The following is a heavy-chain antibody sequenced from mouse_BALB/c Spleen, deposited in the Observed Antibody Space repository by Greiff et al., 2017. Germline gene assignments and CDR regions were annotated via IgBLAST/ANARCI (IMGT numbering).Heavy chain of an antibody. D-gene: IGHD1-1*01. Sequence: EVQRVESGGGLVKPGGSLKLSCAASGFTFSSYAMSWVRQTPEKRLEWVASISSGGSTYYPDSVKGRFTISRDNARNILYLQMSSLRSEDTAMYYCARESGLRAMDYWGQGTSVTVSS. CDR3: ARESGLRAMDY. V-gene: IGHV5-6-5*01. CDR1: GFTFSSYA. J-gene: IGHJ4*01. CDR2: ISSGGST.